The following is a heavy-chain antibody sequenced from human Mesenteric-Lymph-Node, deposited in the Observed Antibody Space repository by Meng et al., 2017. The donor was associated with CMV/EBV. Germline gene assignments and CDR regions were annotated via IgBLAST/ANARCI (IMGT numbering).Heavy chain of an antibody. D-gene: IGHD5-24*01. CDR1: GFTFSTYE. CDR2: ISIGGTSI. J-gene: IGHJ4*02. Sequence: GESLKISCAASGFTFSTYEMIWVRQAPGKGLECISYISIGGTSIYYADSVKGRFTISGDNSKNTLYPQMNSLRPEDTAVYYCARISRWLQAFDYWGQGTLVTVSS. V-gene: IGHV3-48*03. CDR3: ARISRWLQAFDY.